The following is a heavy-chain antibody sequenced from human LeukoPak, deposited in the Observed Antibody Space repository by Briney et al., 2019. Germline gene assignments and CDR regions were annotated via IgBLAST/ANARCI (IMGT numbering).Heavy chain of an antibody. CDR2: ISFEGSDK. J-gene: IGHJ4*02. CDR1: GFSFSSFA. D-gene: IGHD1-14*01. CDR3: ATVGIRTASDN. V-gene: IGHV3-30*04. Sequence: GGSLRLSSAASGFSFSSFAMHWVRQAPGKGLEWVTVISFEGSDKFYTDSVKGRFTISRENSKNTLYLQMNNLTAEDTAVYYCATVGIRTASDNWGQGTLVSVSS.